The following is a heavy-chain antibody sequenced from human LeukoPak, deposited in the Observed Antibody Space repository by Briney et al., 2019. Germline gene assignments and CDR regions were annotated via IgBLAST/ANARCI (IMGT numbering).Heavy chain of an antibody. D-gene: IGHD3-22*01. V-gene: IGHV1-46*01. CDR2: INPSGGST. CDR1: AYTFTSYY. Sequence: SVKVSCKASAYTFTSYYIHWVRQAPGQGLEWMGIINPSGGSTSYAQKFQGRVTVTRDMSTSTVYMELSSLRSEDTAVYYCARDTGSSGYYYLFDYWGQGTLVTVSS. J-gene: IGHJ4*02. CDR3: ARDTGSSGYYYLFDY.